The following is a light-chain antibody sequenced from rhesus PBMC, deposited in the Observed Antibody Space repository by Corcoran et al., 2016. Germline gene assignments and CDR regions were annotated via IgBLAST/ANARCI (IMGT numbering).Light chain of an antibody. V-gene: IGKV1-25*01. CDR1: QVISNN. CDR2: YAS. J-gene: IGKJ4*01. Sequence: DIQMTQSPSSLSASVGDTVTITCRASQVISNNLAWYQQKPGKVPKLLIYYASTLQSGVPSRFSGSGSGTDFTLTISILQPEDFAAYYCPHGYGTPVTFGGGTKIEIK. CDR3: PHGYGTPVT.